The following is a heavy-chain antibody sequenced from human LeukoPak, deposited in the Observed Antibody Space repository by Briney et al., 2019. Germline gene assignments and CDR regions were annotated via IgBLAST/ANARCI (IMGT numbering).Heavy chain of an antibody. CDR2: MNPNSGNT. V-gene: IGHV1-8*01. CDR1: GYTFTSYD. CDR3: ARVRSTSRWRWLDP. D-gene: IGHD2-2*01. Sequence: ASVKVSCKASGYTFTSYDINWVRQATGQGLEWMGWMNPNSGNTGYAQKFQGRVTMTRNTSISTAYMELSSLRSEDTAVYYCARVRSTSRWRWLDPWGQGTLVTVSS. J-gene: IGHJ5*02.